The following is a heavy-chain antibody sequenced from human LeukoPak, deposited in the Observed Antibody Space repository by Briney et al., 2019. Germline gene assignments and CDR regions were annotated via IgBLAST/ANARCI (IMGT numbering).Heavy chain of an antibody. CDR2: INPNSGGT. CDR1: GYTFTSYY. D-gene: IGHD2-15*01. CDR3: ARDFCSGGSCYAKDAFDI. J-gene: IGHJ3*02. V-gene: IGHV1-2*02. Sequence: ASVKVSCKASGYTFTSYYMHWVRQAPGQGLEWMGWINPNSGGTNYAQKFQGRVTMTRDTSISTAYMELSRLRSDDTAVYYCARDFCSGGSCYAKDAFDIWGQGTMVTVSS.